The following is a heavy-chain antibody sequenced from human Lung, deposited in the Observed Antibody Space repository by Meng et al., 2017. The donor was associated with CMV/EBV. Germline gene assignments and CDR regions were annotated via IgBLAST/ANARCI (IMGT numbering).Heavy chain of an antibody. D-gene: IGHD3-3*01. J-gene: IGHJ6*02. CDR1: GDTFSKYV. Sequence: SVXVSXKASGDTFSKYVTSWVRQAPGQGLEWMGGIIPKRTTTNYAQRFQGRVTITADMPAATVYMELSSLRSEDTAVYYCVTSEEFYHFRSGWEWYDHYGLDVWXPGTXVTVSS. CDR3: VTSEEFYHFRSGWEWYDHYGLDV. CDR2: IIPKRTTT. V-gene: IGHV1-69*10.